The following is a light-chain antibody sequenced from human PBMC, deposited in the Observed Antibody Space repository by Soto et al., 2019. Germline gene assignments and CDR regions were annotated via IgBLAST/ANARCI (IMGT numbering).Light chain of an antibody. V-gene: IGKV1-39*01. Sequence: DIQMTHYPSSLSASVGDSPTITCRARQSISSYLNWYQQKPGKAPKLLIYAASSLQSGVTSSFSGRRSRTSFTLTISSRQPEDFATYYCQQRDSTPICFEPAINVDIK. J-gene: IGKJ3*01. CDR3: QQRDSTPIC. CDR1: QSISSY. CDR2: AAS.